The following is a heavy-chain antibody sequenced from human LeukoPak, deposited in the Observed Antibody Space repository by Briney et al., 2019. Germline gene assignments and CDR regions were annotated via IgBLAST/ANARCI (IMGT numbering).Heavy chain of an antibody. V-gene: IGHV4-4*02. J-gene: IGHJ5*02. CDR1: GGSITSGNW. CDR2: IYHSGST. D-gene: IGHD6-13*01. Sequence: SVTLSLTCAVSGGSITSGNWWSWVRQPPGNGLEWIGEIYHSGSTNYNPSLKSRVTISVDKSKNQFSLILNSVTAADTAVYYCARGVPAAGSIRFDPWGQGTLVTVSS. CDR3: ARGVPAAGSIRFDP.